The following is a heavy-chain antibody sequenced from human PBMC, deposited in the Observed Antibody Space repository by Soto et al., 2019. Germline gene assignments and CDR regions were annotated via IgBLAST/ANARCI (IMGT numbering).Heavy chain of an antibody. J-gene: IGHJ4*02. Sequence: ASVKVSCKASGYTFTSYGISWVRQAPGQGLEWMGWISAYNGNTNYAQKLQGRVTMTTDTSTSTAYMELRSLRSDDTAVYYCARLGATMPTEQYYSDYWGQGTLVTVSS. CDR3: ARLGATMPTEQYYSDY. CDR2: ISAYNGNT. D-gene: IGHD1-26*01. V-gene: IGHV1-18*01. CDR1: GYTFTSYG.